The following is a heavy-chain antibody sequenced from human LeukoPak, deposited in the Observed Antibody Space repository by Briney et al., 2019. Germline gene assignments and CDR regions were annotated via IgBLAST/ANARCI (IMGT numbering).Heavy chain of an antibody. CDR3: ARARSGSSTSWPYFDY. J-gene: IGHJ4*02. CDR2: IYHSVST. D-gene: IGHD2-2*01. Sequence: GSLRLSCAASGLTFSNTWMNWVRQAPGKGLEWIGYIYHSVSTYYNPSLKSRVTISVDRSKNQFSLKLSSVTAADTAVYYCARARSGSSTSWPYFDYWGQGTLVTVSS. V-gene: IGHV4-4*02. CDR1: GLTFSNTW.